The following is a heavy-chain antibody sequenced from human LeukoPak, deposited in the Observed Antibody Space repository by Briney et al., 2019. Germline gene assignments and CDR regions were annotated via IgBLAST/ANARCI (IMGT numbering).Heavy chain of an antibody. Sequence: SETLSLTCTVSGGSISSSSYYWGWIRQPPGKGLEWIGSIYYSGSTYYNPSLKSRVTISVDTSKNQFSLKLSSVTAADTAVYYCAREGRDRVVPAANPTTPPYSYYMDVWGKGTTVTISS. CDR1: GGSISSSSYY. CDR3: AREGRDRVVPAANPTTPPYSYYMDV. J-gene: IGHJ6*03. V-gene: IGHV4-39*07. CDR2: IYYSGST. D-gene: IGHD2-2*01.